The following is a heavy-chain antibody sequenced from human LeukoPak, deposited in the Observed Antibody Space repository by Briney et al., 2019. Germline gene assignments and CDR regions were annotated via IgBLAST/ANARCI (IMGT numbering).Heavy chain of an antibody. V-gene: IGHV1-2*02. J-gene: IGHJ5*02. Sequence: ASVKVSCKASGYTFTGYYMHWVRQAPGQGLEWMGWMNPNSGGTNYAQKFQGRVTMTRDTSISTAYMELSRLRSDDTAVYYCARDYYGSGSYYSGYNWFAPWGQGTLVTVSS. CDR3: ARDYYGSGSYYSGYNWFAP. D-gene: IGHD3-10*01. CDR2: MNPNSGGT. CDR1: GYTFTGYY.